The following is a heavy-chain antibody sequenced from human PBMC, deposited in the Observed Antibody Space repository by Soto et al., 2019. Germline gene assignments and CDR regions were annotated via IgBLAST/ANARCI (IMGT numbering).Heavy chain of an antibody. CDR2: IYYSGST. Sequence: SETLSLTCTVSGGSISSGGYYWSWIRQHPGKGLEWIGYIYYSGSTYYNPSLKSRVTISVDTSKNQFSLKLSSVTAADTAVYYCAREGGYSNTGYYYGMDVWGQGTTVTVSS. CDR1: GGSISSGGYY. CDR3: AREGGYSNTGYYYGMDV. V-gene: IGHV4-31*03. D-gene: IGHD4-4*01. J-gene: IGHJ6*02.